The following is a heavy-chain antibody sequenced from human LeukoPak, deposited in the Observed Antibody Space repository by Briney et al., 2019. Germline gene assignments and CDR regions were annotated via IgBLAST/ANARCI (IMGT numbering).Heavy chain of an antibody. CDR1: GYTFTSYG. CDR3: ARGDLPAAIRDWFDP. D-gene: IGHD2-2*02. V-gene: IGHV1-18*01. J-gene: IGHJ5*02. Sequence: GASVKVSCKASGYTFTSYGISWVRQAPGQGLEWMGWISAYNGNTNYAQKLQGRVTMTTDTSTSTAYMELSSLRSEDTAVYYCARGDLPAAIRDWFDPWGQGTLVTVSS. CDR2: ISAYNGNT.